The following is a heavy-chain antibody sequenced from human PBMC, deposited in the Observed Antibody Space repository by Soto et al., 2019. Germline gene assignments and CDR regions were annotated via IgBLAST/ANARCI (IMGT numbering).Heavy chain of an antibody. D-gene: IGHD2-15*01. CDR2: IDYSGST. J-gene: IGHJ4*02. Sequence: SETLSLTCTVSGGSISSSSSYWGWIRQPPGKRLEWIGSIDYSGSTYNNPSLKSRITISVDTSKNQFSLKLSSVTAADTAVYYCASLRRARGGIGGFFDYWGQGTLVTVSS. CDR1: GGSISSSSSY. CDR3: ASLRRARGGIGGFFDY. V-gene: IGHV4-39*07.